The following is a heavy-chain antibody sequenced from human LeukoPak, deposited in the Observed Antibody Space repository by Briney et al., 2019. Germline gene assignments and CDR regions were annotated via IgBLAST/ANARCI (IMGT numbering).Heavy chain of an antibody. D-gene: IGHD4-23*01. CDR1: DFTYSNAW. Sequence: PGGSLRLSCATSDFTYSNAWMNWVRQAPGKGLVWVSRIASDGSSTTYADSVKGRFSISRDNAKNTLYLQMNSLRVEDTAVYYCARGRPHGNDYWGQGTLVTVSS. J-gene: IGHJ4*02. V-gene: IGHV3-74*01. CDR2: IASDGSST. CDR3: ARGRPHGNDY.